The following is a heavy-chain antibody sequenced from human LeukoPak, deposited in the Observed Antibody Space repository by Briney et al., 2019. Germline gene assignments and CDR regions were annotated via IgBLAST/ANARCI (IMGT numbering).Heavy chain of an antibody. J-gene: IGHJ4*02. V-gene: IGHV3-23*01. D-gene: IGHD7-27*01. CDR3: AKDGGLWVSAHWGDS. CDR2: LIENGATT. CDR1: GFTFSSHA. Sequence: GGSLRLSCAASGFTFSSHAMSWVRRAPGKGLEWVSGLIENGATTYYADSVKGRFTISRDNSRNTMYLQMNSLRAEDTAVYYCAKDGGLWVSAHWGDSWGRGTLVTVSS.